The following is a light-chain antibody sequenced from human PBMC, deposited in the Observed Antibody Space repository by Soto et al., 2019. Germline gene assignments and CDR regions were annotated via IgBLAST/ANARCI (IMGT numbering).Light chain of an antibody. J-gene: IGKJ1*01. CDR3: QQFGNSPQT. V-gene: IGKV3-20*01. Sequence: EIVLTQSPGTLSLSPGERATLSCRASQSVTSRWLAWFQQKPGQAPRLLIYAASSRAIGIPDRFSGSGSGTDFTLTINGLEPEDFAVYYCQQFGNSPQTFGQGTKVEVK. CDR2: AAS. CDR1: QSVTSRW.